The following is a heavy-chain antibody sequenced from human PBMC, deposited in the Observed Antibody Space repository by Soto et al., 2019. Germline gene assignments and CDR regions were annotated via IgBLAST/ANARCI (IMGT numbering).Heavy chain of an antibody. J-gene: IGHJ4*02. CDR3: ARDKILFRGYCSGGSCYSVGYFDY. Sequence: ASVKVSCKASGYTFTGYYMHWVRQAPGQGLEWMGWINPNSGGTNYAQKFQGWVTMTRDTSISTAYMELSRLRSDDTAVYYCARDKILFRGYCSGGSCYSVGYFDYWGQGTLVTVSS. D-gene: IGHD2-15*01. CDR1: GYTFTGYY. V-gene: IGHV1-2*04. CDR2: INPNSGGT.